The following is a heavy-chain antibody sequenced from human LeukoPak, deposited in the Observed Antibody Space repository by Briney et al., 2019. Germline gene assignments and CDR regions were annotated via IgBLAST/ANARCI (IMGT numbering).Heavy chain of an antibody. Sequence: GGSLRLSCAASGFTFSSYAMGWVRQAPGKGLEWVSAISGSGGSTYYADSVKGRFTISRDNSKNTLYLQMNSLRAEDTAVYYCAKDGGYYYDSSGYVPRPNFFDYWGQGTLVTVSS. CDR3: AKDGGYYYDSSGYVPRPNFFDY. CDR2: ISGSGGST. V-gene: IGHV3-23*01. J-gene: IGHJ4*02. D-gene: IGHD3-22*01. CDR1: GFTFSSYA.